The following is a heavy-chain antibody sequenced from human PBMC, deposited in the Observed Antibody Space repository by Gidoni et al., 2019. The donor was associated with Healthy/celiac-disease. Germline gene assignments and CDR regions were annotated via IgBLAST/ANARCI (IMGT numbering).Heavy chain of an antibody. J-gene: IGHJ2*01. CDR1: GKNFTSYA. V-gene: IGHV1-3*01. CDR3: ARDPAGWRHWYFDL. CDR2: INAGNGNT. Sequence: QGQLVQSGAEVKKHGAEVKDACKASGKNFTSYAMHWVRQAPGKRLEWMGWINAGNGNTKYSQKFQGRVTITRDTSASTAYMELRSLRSEDTAVYYCARDPAGWRHWYFDLWGRGTLVTVSS. D-gene: IGHD6-25*01.